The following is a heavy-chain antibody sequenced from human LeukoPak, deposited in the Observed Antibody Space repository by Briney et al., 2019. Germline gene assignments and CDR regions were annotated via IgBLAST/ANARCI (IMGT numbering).Heavy chain of an antibody. CDR1: GYSFTSYW. J-gene: IGHJ4*02. V-gene: IGHV5-51*01. CDR2: IYPDDSNT. CDR3: ARSWLTDS. Sequence: GESLKISCKGSGYSFTSYWIGWVRQMPGKGLECMGIIYPDDSNTRYSTCFQGQVTISVDKSISTAYLQWSSLKAADTAMYYCARSWLTDSWGQGTLLTVSS. D-gene: IGHD6-19*01.